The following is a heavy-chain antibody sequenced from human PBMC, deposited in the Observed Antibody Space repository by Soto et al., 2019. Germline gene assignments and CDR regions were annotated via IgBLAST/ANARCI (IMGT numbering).Heavy chain of an antibody. V-gene: IGHV1-8*01. CDR2: MNPNIDNT. CDR3: ARAVGSVSRMDV. D-gene: IGHD2-2*03. Sequence: QVQLVQSGAEVKKPGASVKVSCKASGYTFTSYDINWVRQATGQGLEWMGWMNPNIDNTGYAQKFQGRGTMTKNTSINTAFRELSSLRSEDTAVYSCARAVGSVSRMDVWGQGTTVTVSS. J-gene: IGHJ6*02. CDR1: GYTFTSYD.